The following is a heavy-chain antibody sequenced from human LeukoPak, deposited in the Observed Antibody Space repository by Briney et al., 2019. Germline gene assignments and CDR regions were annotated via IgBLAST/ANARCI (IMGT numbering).Heavy chain of an antibody. V-gene: IGHV1-69*13. J-gene: IGHJ3*02. CDR1: GGTFSSYA. CDR3: ARDIVVVVAAAFDI. Sequence: ASVKVSCKASGGTFSSYAISWVRQAPGQGLEWMGGIIPIFGTANYAQKFQGRVTITADESTSTAYMELRSLRSDDTAVYYCARDIVVVVAAAFDIWGQGTMVTVSS. CDR2: IIPIFGTA. D-gene: IGHD2-15*01.